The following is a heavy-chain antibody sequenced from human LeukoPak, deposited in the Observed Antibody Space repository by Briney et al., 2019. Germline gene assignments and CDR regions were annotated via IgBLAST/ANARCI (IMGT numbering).Heavy chain of an antibody. CDR3: ARGRYAAYCSNCVCYYWSWFDT. CDR1: GFTFDDYG. V-gene: IGHV3-20*01. Sequence: PGGSLRLSCAASGFTFDDYGMRWVRQAPGKGLEWVSSINCGGGSTGYVDSVKGRFTISRDNAKNSLYLQMNSLRGEDTALYHCARGRYAAYCSNCVCYYWSWFDTWGQGTLVTVSS. D-gene: IGHD2-8*01. J-gene: IGHJ5*02. CDR2: INCGGGST.